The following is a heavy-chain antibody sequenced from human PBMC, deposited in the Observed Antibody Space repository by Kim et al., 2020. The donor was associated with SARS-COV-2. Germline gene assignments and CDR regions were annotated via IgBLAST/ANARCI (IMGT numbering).Heavy chain of an antibody. CDR3: ASDSAGWIQLPWGMDV. CDR1: GYTFTSYA. Sequence: ASVKVSCKASGYTFTSYAMNWVRQAPGQGLEWMGWINTNTGNPTYAQGFTGRFVFSLDTSVSTAYLQISSLKAEDTAVYYCASDSAGWIQLPWGMDVWGQGTTVTVSS. J-gene: IGHJ6*02. V-gene: IGHV7-4-1*02. D-gene: IGHD5-18*01. CDR2: INTNTGNP.